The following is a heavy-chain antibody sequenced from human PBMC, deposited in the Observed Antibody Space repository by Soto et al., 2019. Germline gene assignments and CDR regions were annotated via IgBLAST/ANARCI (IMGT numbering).Heavy chain of an antibody. V-gene: IGHV1-2*04. CDR2: INPNSGGT. CDR3: ARGMLRYFDWLPYFDY. J-gene: IGHJ4*02. D-gene: IGHD3-9*01. CDR1: GYTFTGYY. Sequence: VKVSCKASGYTFTGYYMHWVRQAPGQGLEWMGWINPNSGGTNYAQKFQGWVTMTRDTSISTAYMELSRLRSDDTAVYYCARGMLRYFDWLPYFDYWGQGTLVTVSS.